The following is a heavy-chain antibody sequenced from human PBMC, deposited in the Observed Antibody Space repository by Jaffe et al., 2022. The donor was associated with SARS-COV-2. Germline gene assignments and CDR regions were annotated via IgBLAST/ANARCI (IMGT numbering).Heavy chain of an antibody. D-gene: IGHD3-22*01. CDR3: AKDLHYYDSSGQFDY. CDR2: ISWNSGSI. V-gene: IGHV3-9*01. Sequence: EVQLVESGGGLVQPGRSLRLSCAASGFTFDDYAMHWVRQAPGKGLEWVSGISWNSGSIGYADSVKGRFTISRDNAKNSLYLQMNSLRAEDTALYYCAKDLHYYDSSGQFDYWGQGTLVTVSS. CDR1: GFTFDDYA. J-gene: IGHJ4*02.